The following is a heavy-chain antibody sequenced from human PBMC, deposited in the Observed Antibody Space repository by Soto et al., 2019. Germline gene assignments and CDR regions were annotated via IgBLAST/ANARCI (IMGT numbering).Heavy chain of an antibody. CDR1: GGTFSSYA. D-gene: IGHD3-22*01. CDR3: ARARGLIKPRHYFDY. V-gene: IGHV1-69*13. J-gene: IGHJ4*02. Sequence: SVKVSCKGSGGTFSSYAISWVRQAPGQGLEWMGGIIPIFGTANYAQKFQGRVTITADESTSTVYMELSSLRSEDTAVYYCARARGLIKPRHYFDYWGQGTLVTVSS. CDR2: IIPIFGTA.